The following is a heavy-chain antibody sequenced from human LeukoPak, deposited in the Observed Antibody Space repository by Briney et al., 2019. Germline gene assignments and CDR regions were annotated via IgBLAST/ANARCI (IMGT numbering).Heavy chain of an antibody. Sequence: GGSLRLSCAASGFIFSSYSMSWVRQAPGKGLEWVSVITGSGGNTYYADSVKGRFTISKDNSKNTVYLQMSSLRVDDTAVYYCARDRIVGAYWGQGTLVTVSS. CDR3: ARDRIVGAY. D-gene: IGHD1-26*01. CDR1: GFIFSSYS. CDR2: ITGSGGNT. V-gene: IGHV3-23*01. J-gene: IGHJ4*02.